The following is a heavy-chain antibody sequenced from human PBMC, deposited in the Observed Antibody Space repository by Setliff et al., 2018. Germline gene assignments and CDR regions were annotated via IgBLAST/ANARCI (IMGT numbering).Heavy chain of an antibody. D-gene: IGHD4-17*01. CDR1: GYTFIDYY. Sequence: ASVKVSCKASGYTFIDYYMHWVRQAPGQGLEWMGWINLHGGGTNYAQNFQGRVTMTADTSTDTAYMQVSGLRSEDTAVYFCARYGAKLAIEEWGQGTLVTVSS. CDR3: ARYGAKLAIEE. V-gene: IGHV1-2*02. CDR2: INLHGGGT. J-gene: IGHJ4*02.